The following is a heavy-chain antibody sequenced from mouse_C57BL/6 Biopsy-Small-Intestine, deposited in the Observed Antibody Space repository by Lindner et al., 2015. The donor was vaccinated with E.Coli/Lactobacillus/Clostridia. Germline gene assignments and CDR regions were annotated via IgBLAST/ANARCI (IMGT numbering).Heavy chain of an antibody. Sequence: SVKVSCKASGYTFTNYGITWVRQAPGQGLEWMGWISSDNGNTKYAQKFQDRVTMTTDTSTSTTYMELRGLRSDDTAVYYCARESKETNWNSVFWFDPWGQGTLVTVSS. CDR1: GYTFTNYG. CDR2: ISSDNGNT. V-gene: IGHV1-7*01. D-gene: IGHD4-1*02. J-gene: IGHJ4*01. CDR3: ARESKETNWNSVFWFDP.